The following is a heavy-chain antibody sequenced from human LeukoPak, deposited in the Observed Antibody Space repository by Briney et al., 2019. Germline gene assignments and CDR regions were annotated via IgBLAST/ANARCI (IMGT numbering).Heavy chain of an antibody. J-gene: IGHJ5*02. V-gene: IGHV4-34*01. CDR2: ISDGGST. CDR3: ARWFYGHDYNWFDP. D-gene: IGHD3-10*01. Sequence: SETLSLTCAVHGGSFSGYYWSWIRQSPGKGLEWIGEISDGGSTNYNPSLKSRVTMSVDMSKDQFSLRLNSVTAADAAVYYCARWFYGHDYNWFDPWGQGTLVTVSS. CDR1: GGSFSGYY.